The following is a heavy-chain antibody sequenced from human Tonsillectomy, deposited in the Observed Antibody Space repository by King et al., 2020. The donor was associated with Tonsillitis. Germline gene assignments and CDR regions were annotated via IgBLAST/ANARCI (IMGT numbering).Heavy chain of an antibody. V-gene: IGHV3-21*01. Sequence: VQLVESGGGLVKPGGSLRLSCAASGFTFNTYTMNWVRQAPGKGLQWVSSISSSSSSIYYADSVKGRFSISRDNARNSLYLQMNSLRAEDTAVYFCARGLGGTSVDGADIDYWGQGTLVTVSS. CDR3: ARGLGGTSVDGADIDY. CDR1: GFTFNTYT. D-gene: IGHD6-19*01. CDR2: ISSSSSSI. J-gene: IGHJ4*02.